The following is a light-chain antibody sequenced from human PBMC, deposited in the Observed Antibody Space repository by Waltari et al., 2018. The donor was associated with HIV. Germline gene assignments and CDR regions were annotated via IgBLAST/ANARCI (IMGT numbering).Light chain of an antibody. CDR2: SAS. Sequence: DILMTQSPESLAVSLGERAPTNCTSSRSLSYSTTRKCWVGWYQQNPGQPPRLLFRSASTLESGVPDRFSGSGLGTDFTLTIGDVQSEDVAIYYCQQYYSSPWTFGQGTNVEI. CDR3: QQYYSSPWT. J-gene: IGKJ1*01. CDR1: RSLSYSTTRKCW. V-gene: IGKV4-1*01.